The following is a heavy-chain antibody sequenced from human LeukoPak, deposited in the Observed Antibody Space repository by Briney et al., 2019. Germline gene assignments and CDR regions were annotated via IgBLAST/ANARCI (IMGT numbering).Heavy chain of an antibody. Sequence: PGGSLRLSCAASGFTFSDYYMSWIRQAPGKGLVWVSRINSDGSSTSYADSVKGRFTISRDNAKNTLYLQMNSLRAEDAAVYYCARAPQHDYWGQGTLVTVSS. V-gene: IGHV3-74*01. CDR1: GFTFSDYY. J-gene: IGHJ4*02. CDR3: ARAPQHDY. CDR2: INSDGSST.